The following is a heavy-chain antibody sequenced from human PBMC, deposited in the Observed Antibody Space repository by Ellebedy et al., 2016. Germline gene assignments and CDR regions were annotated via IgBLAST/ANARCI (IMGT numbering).Heavy chain of an antibody. CDR3: ARDLAYDYEENYYYGMDV. CDR1: GFTFSSYS. CDR2: ISWDGGST. V-gene: IGHV3-43*01. D-gene: IGHD4-17*01. Sequence: GESLKISCAASGFTFSSYSMNWVRQAPGKGLEWVSLISWDGGSTYYADSVKGRFTISRDNAKNSLYLQMNSLRAEDTAVYYCARDLAYDYEENYYYGMDVWGQGTTVTVSS. J-gene: IGHJ6*02.